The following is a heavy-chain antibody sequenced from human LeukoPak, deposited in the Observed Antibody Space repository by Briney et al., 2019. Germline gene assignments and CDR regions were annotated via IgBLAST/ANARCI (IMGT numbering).Heavy chain of an antibody. V-gene: IGHV3-30*02. J-gene: IGHJ5*02. CDR2: IRYDGNDK. D-gene: IGHD6-6*01. Sequence: GGSLRLSCAASGFSFSSYGMHWVRQAPGKGLEWVALIRYDGNDKYYVDSVKGRFTISRDNSKNTLYLQMNSLRGEDTAAYYCAKDRIAVRPGWFDPWGQGTLVTVSS. CDR3: AKDRIAVRPGWFDP. CDR1: GFSFSSYG.